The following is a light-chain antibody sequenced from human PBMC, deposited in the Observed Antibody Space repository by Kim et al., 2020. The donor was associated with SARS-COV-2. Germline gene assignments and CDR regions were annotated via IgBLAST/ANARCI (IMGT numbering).Light chain of an antibody. V-gene: IGKV3-20*01. J-gene: IGKJ4*01. CDR1: QSVSSSY. CDR2: GAS. Sequence: EIVLTQSPGTLSLSPGERATLSCRASQSVSSSYLAWYQQKPGQAPRLLIYGASSRATGIPDRFSGSGSGTDFTLTISRLEPDDFAVYYGKQYSSSTLTFSGGTMV. CDR3: KQYSSSTLT.